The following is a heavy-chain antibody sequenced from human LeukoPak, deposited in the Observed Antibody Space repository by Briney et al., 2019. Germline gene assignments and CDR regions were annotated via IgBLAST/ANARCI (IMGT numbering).Heavy chain of an antibody. CDR2: IGWNSGSI. Sequence: PGGSLRLSCAASGFTFDDYAMHWVRQAPGHGLEWVSGIGWNSGSIGYADSVKGRFTISRDNTKNSLYLQMNSLRAEDTALYCCAKDMNDILTVGAFDIWGQGTMVTVSS. J-gene: IGHJ3*02. CDR1: GFTFDDYA. V-gene: IGHV3-9*01. CDR3: AKDMNDILTVGAFDI. D-gene: IGHD3-9*01.